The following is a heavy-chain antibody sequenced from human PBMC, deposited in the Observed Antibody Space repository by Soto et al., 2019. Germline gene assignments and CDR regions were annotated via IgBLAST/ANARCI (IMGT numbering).Heavy chain of an antibody. CDR2: VYYTGST. J-gene: IGHJ5*02. Sequence: SETLSLTCTVSGGTISSWYWSWIRQPPGKGLEWIGYVYYTGSTNYNPSLKSRLTMSVDTSTNEVSLSLTSVPAADAAVYFCARFSPPRKSYDSNPGWFDPWGQGIMVTVSS. CDR1: GGTISSWY. D-gene: IGHD3-22*01. V-gene: IGHV4-59*01. CDR3: ARFSPPRKSYDSNPGWFDP.